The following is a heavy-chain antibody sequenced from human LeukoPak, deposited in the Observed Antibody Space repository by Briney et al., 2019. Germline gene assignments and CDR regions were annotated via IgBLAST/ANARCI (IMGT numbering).Heavy chain of an antibody. D-gene: IGHD5-18*01. J-gene: IGHJ6*03. V-gene: IGHV3-21*01. CDR3: ARDTARGPLVFMDV. CDR1: GFTFSSYT. CDR2: ISSTCTYI. Sequence: GGSLRLSCAASGFTFSSYTMNWVRQAPGKGLEWVSSISSTCTYIYYADSLKGRFTIPRDNAKNSLYLQMNSLRAEDTAVYYCARDTARGPLVFMDVWGKGTTVTVSS.